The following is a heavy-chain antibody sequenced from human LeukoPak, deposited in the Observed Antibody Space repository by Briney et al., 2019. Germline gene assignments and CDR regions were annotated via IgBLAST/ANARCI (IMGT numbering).Heavy chain of an antibody. D-gene: IGHD4-23*01. V-gene: IGHV1-18*01. CDR3: AKVGGGPVGYYYSYMDV. CDR2: ISAYNGNT. Sequence: ASVKVSCKASGYTFTSYGISWVRQAPGQGLEWMGWISAYNGNTNYAQKLQGRVTMTTDTSTSTAYMELRSLRSDDTAVYYCAKVGGGPVGYYYSYMDVWGKGTTVTISS. CDR1: GYTFTSYG. J-gene: IGHJ6*03.